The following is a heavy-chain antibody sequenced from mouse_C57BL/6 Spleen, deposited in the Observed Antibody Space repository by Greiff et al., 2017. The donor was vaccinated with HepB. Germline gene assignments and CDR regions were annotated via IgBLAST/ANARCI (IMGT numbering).Heavy chain of an antibody. D-gene: IGHD1-1*01. CDR2: ISYDGSN. V-gene: IGHV3-6*01. CDR3: AREIITTVDYFDY. Sequence: EVKLQESGPGLVKPSQSLSLTCSVTGYSITSGYYWNWIRQFPGNKLEWMGYISYDGSNNYNPSLKNRISITRDTSKNQFFLKLNSVTTEDTATYYCAREIITTVDYFDYWGQGTTLTVSS. CDR1: GYSITSGYY. J-gene: IGHJ2*01.